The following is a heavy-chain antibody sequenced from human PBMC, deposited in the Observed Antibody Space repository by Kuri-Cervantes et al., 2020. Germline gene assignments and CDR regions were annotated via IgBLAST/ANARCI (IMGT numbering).Heavy chain of an antibody. V-gene: IGHV1-69*13. D-gene: IGHD3-3*01. Sequence: SVKVSCKASGGTFSSYAISWVRQAPGQGLEWMGGILPIFGTANYAQKFQGRVTITADESTSTAYMELSSLRSEDAAVYYCARAPIFGVVITSNFGYWGQGTLVTVSS. J-gene: IGHJ4*02. CDR2: ILPIFGTA. CDR1: GGTFSSYA. CDR3: ARAPIFGVVITSNFGY.